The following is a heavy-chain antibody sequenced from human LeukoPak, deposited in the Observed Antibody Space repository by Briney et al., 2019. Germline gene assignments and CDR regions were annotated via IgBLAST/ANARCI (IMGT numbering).Heavy chain of an antibody. V-gene: IGHV1-18*01. CDR1: GYTFTSYG. J-gene: IGHJ4*02. Sequence: GASVKVSCXASGYTFTSYGISWVRQAPGQGLEWMGWSSAYNGNTNYAQKLQGRVTMTTDTSTSTAYMELRSLRSDDTAVYYCARGTAYCGGDCYFDYWGQGTLVTVSS. CDR3: ARGTAYCGGDCYFDY. D-gene: IGHD2-21*01. CDR2: SSAYNGNT.